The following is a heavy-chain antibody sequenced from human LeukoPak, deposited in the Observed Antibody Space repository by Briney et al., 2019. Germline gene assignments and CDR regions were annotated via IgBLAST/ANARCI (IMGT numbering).Heavy chain of an antibody. CDR2: IIPILGIA. V-gene: IGHV1-69*02. CDR3: ARGYQLLIFDY. J-gene: IGHJ4*02. CDR1: GGTFSSYT. Sequence: GSSVKVSCKASGGTFSSYTISWVRQAPGQGLEWMGRIIPILGIANYAQKFQGRVTIPADKSTSTAYMELSSLRSEDTAVYYCARGYQLLIFDYWGQGTLVTVSS. D-gene: IGHD2-2*01.